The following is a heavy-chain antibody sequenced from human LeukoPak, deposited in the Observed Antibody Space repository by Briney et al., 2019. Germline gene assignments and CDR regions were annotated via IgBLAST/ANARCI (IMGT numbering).Heavy chain of an antibody. D-gene: IGHD2-15*01. V-gene: IGHV3-64D*06. CDR3: SRRLPFDY. Sequence: GGSLRLSCSGSGFTFSTYTMHWVRQAPGKGLEYVSSINTDGGNTYYADSVKGRFTISRDNSKNTLYLQMSSLSAEGTAVYYCSRRLPFDYWGQGTLVTVSS. CDR1: GFTFSTYT. CDR2: INTDGGNT. J-gene: IGHJ4*02.